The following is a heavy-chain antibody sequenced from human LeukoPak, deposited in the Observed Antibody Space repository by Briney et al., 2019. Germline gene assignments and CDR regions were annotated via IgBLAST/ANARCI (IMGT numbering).Heavy chain of an antibody. J-gene: IGHJ4*02. V-gene: IGHV4-34*01. CDR3: AKRIAAAGSFDY. D-gene: IGHD6-13*01. CDR1: GGFISSYY. Sequence: SETLSLTCTVSGGFISSYYWSWIRQPPGKGLEWIGEINHSGSTNYNPSLKSRVTISVDTSKNQFSLKLSSVTAADTAVYYCAKRIAAAGSFDYWGQGTLVTVSS. CDR2: INHSGST.